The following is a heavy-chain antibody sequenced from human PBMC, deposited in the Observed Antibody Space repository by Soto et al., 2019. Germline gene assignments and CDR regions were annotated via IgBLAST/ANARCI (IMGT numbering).Heavy chain of an antibody. CDR1: GYSFTRYW. CDR2: IYPGDSDT. CDR3: ASPLLVVTGLGDFDI. V-gene: IGHV5-51*01. J-gene: IGHJ3*02. D-gene: IGHD2-8*02. Sequence: GASLKTSLTGSGYSFTRYWIGWVCQMPLKGLEWMGIIYPGDSDTRYSPSFQGQVTISADKSISTAYLQWSSLKAWDTGMYYCASPLLVVTGLGDFDIWGQGTMVTV.